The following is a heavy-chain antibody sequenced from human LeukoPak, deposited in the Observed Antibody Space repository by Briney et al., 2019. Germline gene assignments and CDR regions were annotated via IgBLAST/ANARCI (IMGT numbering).Heavy chain of an antibody. CDR1: GYTFTGYY. Sequence: ASVKVSCKASGYTFTGYYMHWVRQAPGQGLEWMGWINPNSGGTNYAQKFQGRVTMTRDTSISTAYMELSRLRSDDTAVYYCAREQPLGIAVAGTNDYWGQGTLVTVSS. CDR2: INPNSGGT. V-gene: IGHV1-2*02. J-gene: IGHJ4*02. CDR3: AREQPLGIAVAGTNDY. D-gene: IGHD6-19*01.